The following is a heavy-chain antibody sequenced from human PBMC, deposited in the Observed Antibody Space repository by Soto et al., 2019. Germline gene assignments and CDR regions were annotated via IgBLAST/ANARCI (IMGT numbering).Heavy chain of an antibody. J-gene: IGHJ3*02. CDR1: GFTFSSYS. D-gene: IGHD5-18*01. V-gene: IGHV3-48*02. CDR3: ARDGGYSYVDAFDI. CDR2: ISSSSTI. Sequence: PGGSLRLSCAASGFTFSSYSMNWVRQAPGKGLEWVSYISSSSTIYYADSVKGRFTISRDNAKNSLYLQMNSLRDEDTAVYYCARDGGYSYVDAFDIWGQGTMVTVSS.